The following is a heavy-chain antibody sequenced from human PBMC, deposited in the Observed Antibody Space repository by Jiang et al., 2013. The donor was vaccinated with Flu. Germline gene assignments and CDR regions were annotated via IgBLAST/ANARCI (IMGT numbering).Heavy chain of an antibody. J-gene: IGHJ6*02. CDR2: TFFRSDWYN. Sequence: TLSLTCAISGDSVSSDSVAWNWIRQSPSRGLEWLGRTFFRSDWYNDYAVSVKSRVTIKPDTSKNQFSLQLNSVTPEDTAVYFCARTPTNYYGSGSYLYYYHGMDVWGQGTDGHRL. D-gene: IGHD3-10*01. V-gene: IGHV6-1*01. CDR3: ARTPTNYYGSGSYLYYYHGMDV. CDR1: GDSVSSDSVA.